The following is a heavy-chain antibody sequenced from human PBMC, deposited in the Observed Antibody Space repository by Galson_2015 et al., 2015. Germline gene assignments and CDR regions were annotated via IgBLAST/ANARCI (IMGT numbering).Heavy chain of an antibody. CDR3: ARGVYDSSGYPYGMDV. V-gene: IGHV1-69*13. J-gene: IGHJ6*02. Sequence: SVKVSCKASGGTFSSYAISWVRQAPGQGLEWMGGIIPIFGTANYAQKFQGRVTITADESTSIAYMELSSLRSEDTAVYYCARGVYDSSGYPYGMDVWGQGTTVTVSS. CDR1: GGTFSSYA. D-gene: IGHD3-22*01. CDR2: IIPIFGTA.